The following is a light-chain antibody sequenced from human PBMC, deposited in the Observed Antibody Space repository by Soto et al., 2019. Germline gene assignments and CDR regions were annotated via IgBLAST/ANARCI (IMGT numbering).Light chain of an antibody. CDR2: AAS. J-gene: IGKJ1*01. CDR1: QGISSY. V-gene: IGKV1-8*01. Sequence: AIRMTQSQSSFSASTGDRFAITCRASQGISSYLAWYQQKPGKAPKLLIYAASTLQSGVPSRFSGSGSGTDFTLTISCLQSEDFATYYCQQYYSYPPTFGQGTKVDIK. CDR3: QQYYSYPPT.